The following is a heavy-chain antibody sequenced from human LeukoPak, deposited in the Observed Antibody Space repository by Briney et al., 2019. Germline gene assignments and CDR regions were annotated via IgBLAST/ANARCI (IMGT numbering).Heavy chain of an antibody. D-gene: IGHD1-1*01. J-gene: IGHJ4*02. V-gene: IGHV3-53*01. Sequence: GGSLRLSCAASGFTFSNYGMSWVRQAPGKGLEWVSVIYSGGSTYYADSVKGRFTISRDNSKNTLYLQMNSLRAEDTAVYYCARDDGRYYFDYWGQGTLVTVSS. CDR1: GFTFSNYG. CDR3: ARDDGRYYFDY. CDR2: IYSGGST.